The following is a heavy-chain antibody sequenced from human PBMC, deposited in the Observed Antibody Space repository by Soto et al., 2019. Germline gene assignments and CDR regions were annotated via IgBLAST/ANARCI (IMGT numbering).Heavy chain of an antibody. J-gene: IGHJ4*02. D-gene: IGHD4-4*01. Sequence: LRLSCAASGFTFSDYYMSWIRRAPGKGLEWVSYISSSGTTIYSADSVKGRFTISRDNAKNSLYLQMNSLRAEDTAVYYCARDRDGYSPFDYWVQGTLVTVSS. CDR2: ISSSGTTI. V-gene: IGHV3-11*01. CDR1: GFTFSDYY. CDR3: ARDRDGYSPFDY.